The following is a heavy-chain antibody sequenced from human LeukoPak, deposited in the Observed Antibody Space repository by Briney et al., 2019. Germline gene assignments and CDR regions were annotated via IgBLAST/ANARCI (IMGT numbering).Heavy chain of an antibody. CDR2: LNAGNGIT. J-gene: IGHJ4*02. CDR1: GYTFTNYA. Sequence: ASVKVSCKASGYTFTNYAIHWVRQAPGQRLEWMGWLNAGNGITKHSQKFQDRVTITRGTSASTAYMELSSLRSEDTAVYYCARDLDRDEYGDFTDYWGQGTLVTVSS. D-gene: IGHD2-21*02. CDR3: ARDLDRDEYGDFTDY. V-gene: IGHV1-3*01.